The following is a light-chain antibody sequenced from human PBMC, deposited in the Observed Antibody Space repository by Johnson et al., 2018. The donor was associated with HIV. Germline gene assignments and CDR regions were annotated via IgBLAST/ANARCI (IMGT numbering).Light chain of an antibody. V-gene: IGLV1-51*01. CDR2: DNN. J-gene: IGLJ1*01. Sequence: QSVLTQPPSVSAAPGQKVTISCSGSSSNIGNNYVSWYQQLPGTAPKLLIYDNNKRPSGITDRFSGSKSGTSATLGITGLQTGDEADYYCGTWDGSLSVYVFGTATKVTVL. CDR1: SSNIGNNY. CDR3: GTWDGSLSVYV.